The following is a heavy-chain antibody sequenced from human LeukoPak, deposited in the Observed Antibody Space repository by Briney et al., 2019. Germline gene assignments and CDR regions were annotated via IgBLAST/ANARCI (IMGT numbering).Heavy chain of an antibody. Sequence: GGSLRLSCAASGFTFSSYDMHWVRQPTGKGLEWVSTIGTAGDTYYPGSVKGRFTIARENAKNSLYLQMNSLRAGDTAVYYCARSRDGYNLWYFDLWGRGTLVTVSS. D-gene: IGHD5-24*01. V-gene: IGHV3-13*01. J-gene: IGHJ2*01. CDR2: IGTAGDT. CDR1: GFTFSSYD. CDR3: ARSRDGYNLWYFDL.